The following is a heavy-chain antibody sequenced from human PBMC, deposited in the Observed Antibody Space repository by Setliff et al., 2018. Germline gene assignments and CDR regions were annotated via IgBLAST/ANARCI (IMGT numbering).Heavy chain of an antibody. CDR2: IWYDGSNK. CDR1: GFTFSSCG. V-gene: IGHV3-33*01. CDR3: ARGGNLIYYFDY. Sequence: GGSLRLSCAASGFTFSSCGMHWVRQAPGKGLEWVAVIWYDGSNKYYANSVKGRYTISRDNSKNTLYLQMNSLRAEDTAVYYCARGGNLIYYFDYWGQGTLVTVSS. D-gene: IGHD2-15*01. J-gene: IGHJ4*02.